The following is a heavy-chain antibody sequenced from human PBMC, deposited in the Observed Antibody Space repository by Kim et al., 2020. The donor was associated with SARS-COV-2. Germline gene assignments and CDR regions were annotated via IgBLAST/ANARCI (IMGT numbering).Heavy chain of an antibody. J-gene: IGHJ4*01. D-gene: IGHD5-18*01. Sequence: GGSLRLSCAASGFTFSSYSMNWVRQAPGKGLEWVSYISSSSSTIYYADSVKGRFTISRDNAKNSLYLQMNSLRAEDTAVYYCARDSPNSYGSYYFDYWG. CDR2: ISSSSSTI. V-gene: IGHV3-48*04. CDR1: GFTFSSYS. CDR3: ARDSPNSYGSYYFDY.